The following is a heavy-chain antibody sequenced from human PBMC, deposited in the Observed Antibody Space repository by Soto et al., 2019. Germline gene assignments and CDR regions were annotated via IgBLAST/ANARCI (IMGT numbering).Heavy chain of an antibody. CDR2: INPNSGGT. D-gene: IGHD3-22*01. V-gene: IGHV1-2*04. Sequence: ASVKVSCKASGYTFTGYYMHWVRQAPVQGLEWMGWINPNSGGTNYAQKFQGWVTMTRDTSISTDYMELSRLRSDDTAVYYCARERKRGRSGYYLEGWFEPWGQGTLVTVSS. J-gene: IGHJ5*02. CDR1: GYTFTGYY. CDR3: ARERKRGRSGYYLEGWFEP.